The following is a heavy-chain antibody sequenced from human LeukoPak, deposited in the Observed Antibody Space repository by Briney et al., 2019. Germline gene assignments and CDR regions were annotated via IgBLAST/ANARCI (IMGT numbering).Heavy chain of an antibody. V-gene: IGHV4-61*02. CDR3: ARGEYSSSHNDY. D-gene: IGHD6-13*01. Sequence: SETLSLTYTVSGGSISSGSYYWSWIRQPAGKGLEWIGRIYTSGSTNYNPSLKSRVTISVDTSKNQFSLKLSSVTAADTAVYYCARGEYSSSHNDYWGQGTLVTVSS. J-gene: IGHJ4*02. CDR2: IYTSGST. CDR1: GGSISSGSYY.